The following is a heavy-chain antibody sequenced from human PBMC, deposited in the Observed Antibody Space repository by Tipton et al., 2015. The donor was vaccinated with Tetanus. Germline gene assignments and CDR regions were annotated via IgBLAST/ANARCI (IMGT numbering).Heavy chain of an antibody. CDR2: IYPGDSDS. Sequence: QLVQSGAEIKKPGESLNISCKASGYSFNTYWIAWVRQMPGKGLEWMGIIYPGDSDSRYSPTFQGQVTMSVDKSINTAFLHWSSLKDPDTAIYYCARLHLRTFASSSGFWGQGTMVTVSS. CDR1: GYSFNTYW. CDR3: ARLHLRTFASSSGF. V-gene: IGHV5-51*01. D-gene: IGHD6-6*01. J-gene: IGHJ4*02.